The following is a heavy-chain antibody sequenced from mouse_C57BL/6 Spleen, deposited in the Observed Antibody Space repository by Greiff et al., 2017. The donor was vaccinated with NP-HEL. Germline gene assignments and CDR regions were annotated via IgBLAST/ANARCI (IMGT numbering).Heavy chain of an antibody. V-gene: IGHV1-85*01. CDR2: IYPRGGST. J-gene: IGHJ2*01. D-gene: IGHD1-1*01. CDR3: ARGNYGY. Sequence: QVQLQQSGPELVKPGASVKLSCKASGYTFTSYDINWVKQRPGQGLEWIGWIYPRGGSTKYNGKFKGKATLTADTSSSTTYMELHSLTSEDSAVYVCARGNYGYWGQGTTLTVSS. CDR1: GYTFTSYD.